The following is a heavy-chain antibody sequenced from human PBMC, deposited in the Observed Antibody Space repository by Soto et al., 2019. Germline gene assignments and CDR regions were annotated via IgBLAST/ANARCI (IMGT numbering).Heavy chain of an antibody. CDR2: ISGHNGNT. V-gene: IGHV1-18*04. J-gene: IGHJ6*02. D-gene: IGHD2-21*01. Sequence: QVVLEQSGGEVKKPGASVKVSCKASGYTFSGYSITWVRQAPGQGLEWMGRISGHNGNTNYARTLRGRLTLTTDTSTSTAYMELRSLTSDDTAVYYCARDVFCGGAPACPDMDVWGQGATVTVSS. CDR3: ARDVFCGGAPACPDMDV. CDR1: GYTFSGYS.